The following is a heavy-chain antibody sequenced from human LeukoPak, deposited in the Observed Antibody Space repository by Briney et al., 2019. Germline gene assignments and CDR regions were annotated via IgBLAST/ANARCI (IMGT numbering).Heavy chain of an antibody. Sequence: KPSETLSLTCTVSGYSISSGYYWGWIRQPPGKGLEWIGSIYHSGSTYYNPSLKSRVTISVDTSKNQFSLKLSSVTAADTAVYYCARGNEKYCYGSGGDNWFDPWGQGTLVTVSS. CDR1: GYSISSGYY. V-gene: IGHV4-38-2*02. CDR2: IYHSGST. CDR3: ARGNEKYCYGSGGDNWFDP. D-gene: IGHD3-10*01. J-gene: IGHJ5*02.